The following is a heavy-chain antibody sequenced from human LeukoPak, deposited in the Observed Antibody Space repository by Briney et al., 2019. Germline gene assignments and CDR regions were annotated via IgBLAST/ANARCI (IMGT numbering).Heavy chain of an antibody. Sequence: GGSLRLSCAASGFTFSSYSMNWVRQAPGKGLEWVSSISSSSSYIYYADLVKGRFTISRDNAKNSLYLQMNSLRAEDTAVYYCARASIQLWLRAAFDIWGQGTMVTVSS. J-gene: IGHJ3*02. CDR1: GFTFSSYS. CDR2: ISSSSSYI. CDR3: ARASIQLWLRAAFDI. D-gene: IGHD5-18*01. V-gene: IGHV3-21*01.